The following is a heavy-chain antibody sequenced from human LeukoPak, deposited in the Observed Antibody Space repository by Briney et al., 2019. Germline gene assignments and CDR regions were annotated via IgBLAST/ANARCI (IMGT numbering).Heavy chain of an antibody. Sequence: PSETLSLTCTVSGGSISSSSYYWGWVRQPPGKGLEWIGHIYTSGFTSYNPSLKSRVTISVDTSKNQFSLKLTSVTAADTAIYYCARVTLTTTARAFDIWGQGTMVTVSS. D-gene: IGHD1-14*01. V-gene: IGHV4-61*05. CDR3: ARVTLTTTARAFDI. CDR1: GGSISSSSYY. CDR2: IYTSGFT. J-gene: IGHJ3*02.